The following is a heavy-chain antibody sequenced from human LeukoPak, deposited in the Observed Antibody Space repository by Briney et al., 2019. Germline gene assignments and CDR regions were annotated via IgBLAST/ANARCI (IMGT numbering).Heavy chain of an antibody. D-gene: IGHD2-2*01. CDR1: GYTFTSYY. CDR3: ARSPIVVVPAAMDY. Sequence: SVKVSCKASGYTFTSYYMHWVRQAPGQGLEWMGGIIPIFGSANYAQKFQGRVTITADESTSTAYMELSSLRSEDTAVYYCARSPIVVVPAAMDYWGQGTLVTVSS. V-gene: IGHV1-69*13. CDR2: IIPIFGSA. J-gene: IGHJ4*02.